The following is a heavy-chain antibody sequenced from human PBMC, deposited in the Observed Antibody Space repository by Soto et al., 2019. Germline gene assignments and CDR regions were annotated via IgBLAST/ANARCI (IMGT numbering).Heavy chain of an antibody. CDR1: GYTFTDFY. J-gene: IGHJ4*02. V-gene: IGHV1-2*02. D-gene: IGHD1-1*01. Sequence: QVQLVQSGAEVKKPGASVMVSCKTSGYTFTDFYINWVRQAPGHGLEWMGWINPNTGGTKPSQRFQGRVTLTRDTSITTAYMELTRLTSEDTAVYFCATQTGTVPNFADHWGQGTLVTVSS. CDR3: ATQTGTVPNFADH. CDR2: INPNTGGT.